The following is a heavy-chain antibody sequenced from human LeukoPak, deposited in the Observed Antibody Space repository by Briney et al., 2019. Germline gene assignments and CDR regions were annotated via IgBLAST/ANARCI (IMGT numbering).Heavy chain of an antibody. CDR1: GYTFTSYA. V-gene: IGHV1-3*01. D-gene: IGHD3-22*01. CDR2: INAGNGNT. CDR3: ARAGHYHDSSPSTNQDS. Sequence: GASVKVSCTASGYTFTSYALHWVRQAPGQRLEWMGWINAGNGNTRYSQKFQGRFTITRNTSASTAYMELSSLRSEDTAVYFCARAGHYHDSSPSTNQDSWGQGTLVTVSS. J-gene: IGHJ4*02.